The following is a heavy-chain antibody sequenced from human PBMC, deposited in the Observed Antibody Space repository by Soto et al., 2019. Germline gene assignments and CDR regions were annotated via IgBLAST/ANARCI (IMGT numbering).Heavy chain of an antibody. D-gene: IGHD3-22*01. Sequence: QVQLVESGGGVVQPGRSLRLSCAASGFTFSSYGMHWVRQAPGKGLEWVAVISYDGSNKYYADSVKGRFTISRDNSKNTLYLQMNSLRAEETAVYYCAKEGPEPPYDSSGYYYSDYWGQGTLVNVSS. V-gene: IGHV3-30*18. J-gene: IGHJ4*02. CDR3: AKEGPEPPYDSSGYYYSDY. CDR1: GFTFSSYG. CDR2: ISYDGSNK.